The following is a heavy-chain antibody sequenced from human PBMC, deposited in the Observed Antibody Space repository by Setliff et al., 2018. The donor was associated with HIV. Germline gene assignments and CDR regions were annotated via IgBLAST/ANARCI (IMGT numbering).Heavy chain of an antibody. CDR2: INQNGREK. D-gene: IGHD4-17*01. CDR1: AFTSGYTFSNYW. Sequence: GGSLRLSCAASAFTSGYTFSNYWMSWVRQAPGKGLEWVANINQNGREKYYVASVKGRFTISRDNAKDSLYLQMNSLRGEDTAVYYCAAGLFKGDYRPEYFPLWGQGTLVTVSS. CDR3: AAGLFKGDYRPEYFPL. J-gene: IGHJ1*01. V-gene: IGHV3-7*01.